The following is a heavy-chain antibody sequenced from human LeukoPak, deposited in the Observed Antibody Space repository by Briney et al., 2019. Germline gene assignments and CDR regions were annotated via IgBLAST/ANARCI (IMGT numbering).Heavy chain of an antibody. CDR3: ARDTRSSSWIYYYDSSGYPTDY. CDR1: GFTFSSYW. CDR2: IKQDGSEK. Sequence: GGSLRLSCAASGFTFSSYWMSWIRQAPGKGLEWVANIKQDGSEKYYVDSVKGRFTISRDNAKNSLYLQMNSLRAEDTAVYYCARDTRSSSWIYYYDSSGYPTDYWGQGTLVTVSS. V-gene: IGHV3-7*01. J-gene: IGHJ4*02. D-gene: IGHD3-22*01.